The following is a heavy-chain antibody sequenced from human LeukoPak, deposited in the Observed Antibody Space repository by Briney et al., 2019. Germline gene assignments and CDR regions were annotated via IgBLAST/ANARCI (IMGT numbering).Heavy chain of an antibody. Sequence: SETLSLTCTVSGGSISSGSYYWSWIRQPAGKGLEWIGRIYTSGSTYYNPSLKSRVTISVDTSKNQFSLKLSSVTAADTGVYYCAREGQKWLRVDYWGQGTLVTVSS. V-gene: IGHV4-61*02. D-gene: IGHD5-12*01. CDR2: IYTSGST. CDR1: GGSISSGSYY. J-gene: IGHJ4*02. CDR3: AREGQKWLRVDY.